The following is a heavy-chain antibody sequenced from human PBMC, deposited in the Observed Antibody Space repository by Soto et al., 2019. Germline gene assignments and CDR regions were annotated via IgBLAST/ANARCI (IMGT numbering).Heavy chain of an antibody. CDR1: GGSIRSGDYY. CDR3: ARVRWVDERNHDY. J-gene: IGHJ4*02. CDR2: IYYSGST. Sequence: QVQLQESGPGLVKPSQTLSLTCTVSGGSIRSGDYYWSWIRQHPGKGLEWIGFIYYSGSTYYNPSLTSRVTISVDTSKSQFSLQLSSVTAADTAVYYCARVRWVDERNHDYWGQGTLVTVSS. V-gene: IGHV4-31*03.